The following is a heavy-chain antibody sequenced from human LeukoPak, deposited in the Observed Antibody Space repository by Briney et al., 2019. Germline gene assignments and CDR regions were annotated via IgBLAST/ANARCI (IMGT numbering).Heavy chain of an antibody. Sequence: ASVKVSCKASGYTFTSYYMHWVRQAPGQGLEWMGIINPSGGSTSYAQKFQGRVTMTRDTSTSTVYMELSSLRSEDTAVYYCAGGLLFTSPGGGLDYWGQGTLVTVSS. J-gene: IGHJ4*02. CDR2: INPSGGST. D-gene: IGHD2-21*02. CDR3: AGGLLFTSPGGGLDY. V-gene: IGHV1-46*01. CDR1: GYTFTSYY.